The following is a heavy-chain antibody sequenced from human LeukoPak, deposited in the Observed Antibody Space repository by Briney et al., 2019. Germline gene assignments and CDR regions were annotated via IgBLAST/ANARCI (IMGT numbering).Heavy chain of an antibody. CDR3: AREGMTTVTSGGSFDY. CDR1: GGSISSYY. Sequence: SETLSLTCTVSGGSISSYYWSWIRQPPGKGLEWIGYIYYSGSTNYNPSLKSRVTISVDTSKNQFSLKLSSVTAADTAVYYCAREGMTTVTSGGSFDYWGQGTLVTVSS. D-gene: IGHD4-17*01. V-gene: IGHV4-59*01. CDR2: IYYSGST. J-gene: IGHJ4*02.